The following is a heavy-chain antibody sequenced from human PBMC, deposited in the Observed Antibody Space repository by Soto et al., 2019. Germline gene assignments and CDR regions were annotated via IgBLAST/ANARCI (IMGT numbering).Heavy chain of an antibody. V-gene: IGHV1-69*06. CDR2: LIPLFGTT. CDR3: ARGTNWGYRFDS. Sequence: QVQLVQSGAEVKKPGSSVKVSCAASGGTFSGHAISWVRQAPGQGPEWMGGLIPLFGTTQHAQNFQDRLTITADKSMSTACMELTSLRFEDTAIYYCARGTNWGYRFDSWGQGTLVTVSS. CDR1: GGTFSGHA. J-gene: IGHJ4*02. D-gene: IGHD7-27*01.